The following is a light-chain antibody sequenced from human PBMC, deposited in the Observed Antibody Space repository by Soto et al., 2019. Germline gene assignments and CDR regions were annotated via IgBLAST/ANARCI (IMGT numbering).Light chain of an antibody. Sequence: EILMTQSPATLSGSHGERATLSCGASQSVSSNLAWYQQKPGQAPRPLIYGASTRATGIPARFSGSGSGTEFTLTISSLQSEDFAVYYCQHYNNWPPVGTTFGQGTRLEIK. CDR1: QSVSSN. CDR3: QHYNNWPPVGTT. CDR2: GAS. V-gene: IGKV3-15*01. J-gene: IGKJ5*01.